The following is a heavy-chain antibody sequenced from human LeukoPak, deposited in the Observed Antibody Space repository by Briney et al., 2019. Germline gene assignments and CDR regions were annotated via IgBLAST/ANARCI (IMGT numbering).Heavy chain of an antibody. Sequence: ASVKVSCKASGYTFTGYYMHWVRQAPGQGLEWMGWINPNSGGTNYAQKLQGRVTMTTDTSTSTAYMELRSLRSDDTAVYYCARSMTTVTTVVDYWGQGTLVTVSS. CDR3: ARSMTTVTTVVDY. V-gene: IGHV1-2*02. J-gene: IGHJ4*02. CDR2: INPNSGGT. D-gene: IGHD4-17*01. CDR1: GYTFTGYY.